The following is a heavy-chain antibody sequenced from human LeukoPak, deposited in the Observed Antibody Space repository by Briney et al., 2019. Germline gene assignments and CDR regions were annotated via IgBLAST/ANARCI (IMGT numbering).Heavy chain of an antibody. CDR3: ARDGKTAAGNNFDY. V-gene: IGHV1-46*01. J-gene: IGHJ4*02. D-gene: IGHD6-13*01. CDR1: GYTFTSYY. Sequence: ASVKVSCKASGYTFTSYYIHWVRQAPGQGLEWMGIINPSGGITTYAQKFQRRVTMTRDKSTSTVYMELSRLTSEDTAVYYCARDGKTAAGNNFDYWGQGTLVTVSS. CDR2: INPSGGIT.